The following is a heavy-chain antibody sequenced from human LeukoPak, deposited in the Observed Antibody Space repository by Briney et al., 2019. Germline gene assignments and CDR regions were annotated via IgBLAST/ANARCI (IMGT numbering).Heavy chain of an antibody. CDR2: ISYDGSNK. CDR3: ARSLNGGIAAAVDY. Sequence: PGRSLRLSCAASGFTFSSYAMHWVRQAPGKGLEWVAVISYDGSNKYCADSVKGRFTISRDNSKNTLYLQMNSLRAEDTAVYYCARSLNGGIAAAVDYWGQGTLVTVSS. J-gene: IGHJ4*02. D-gene: IGHD6-13*01. V-gene: IGHV3-30*04. CDR1: GFTFSSYA.